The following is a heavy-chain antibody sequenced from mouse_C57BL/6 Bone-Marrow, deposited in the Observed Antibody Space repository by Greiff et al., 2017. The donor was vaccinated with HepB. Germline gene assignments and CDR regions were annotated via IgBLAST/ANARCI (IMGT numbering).Heavy chain of an antibody. J-gene: IGHJ2*01. CDR1: GFNFKDYY. CDR2: IDPEDGET. V-gene: IGHV14-2*01. CDR3: AALIYYGNYEIDY. Sequence: VQLQQSGAELVKPGASVKLSCTASGFNFKDYYMPWVKQRTEQGLEWIGSIDPEDGETKYAPKFQGKATITADTASNTSYLQRSSLTSEDTAVYYCAALIYYGNYEIDYWGQVTTLTVSS. D-gene: IGHD2-1*01.